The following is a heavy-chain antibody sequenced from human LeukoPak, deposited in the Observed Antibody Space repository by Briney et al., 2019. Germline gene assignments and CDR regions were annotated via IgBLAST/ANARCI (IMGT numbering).Heavy chain of an antibody. V-gene: IGHV1-69*13. CDR2: IIPIFGTA. CDR3: ARLGYCSSTSCFSGSYVDY. Sequence: GASVKVSCKASGGTFSSYAIGWVRQAPGQGLEWMGGIIPIFGTANYAQKFQGRVTITADESTSTAYMELSSLRSEDTAVYYCARLGYCSSTSCFSGSYVDYWGQGTLVTVSS. J-gene: IGHJ4*02. D-gene: IGHD2-2*01. CDR1: GGTFSSYA.